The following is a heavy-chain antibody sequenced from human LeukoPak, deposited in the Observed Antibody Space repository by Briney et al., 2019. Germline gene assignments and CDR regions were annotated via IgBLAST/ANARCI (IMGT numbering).Heavy chain of an antibody. J-gene: IGHJ4*02. D-gene: IGHD3-10*01. CDR2: IYYSGST. V-gene: IGHV4-59*08. CDR1: GGSISSYY. Sequence: PSETLSLTCTVSGGSISSYYWSWIRQPPGKGLEWIGYIYYSGSTNYNPSLKSRVTISVDTSKNQFSLKLSSVTAADTAVYYCARRRYVSGSLFDYWGQGTLVTVSS. CDR3: ARRRYVSGSLFDY.